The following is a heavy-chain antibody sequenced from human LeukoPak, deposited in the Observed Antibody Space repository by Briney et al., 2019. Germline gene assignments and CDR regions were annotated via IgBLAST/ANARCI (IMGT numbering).Heavy chain of an antibody. J-gene: IGHJ6*02. D-gene: IGHD2-2*01. CDR1: GYSFTSYW. CDR3: ARGSSAPRYYYYGMDV. V-gene: IGHV5-51*01. CDR2: IYPGDSDT. Sequence: GESLQISCQGSGYSFTSYWIGWVRQMPGKGLEWMGIIYPGDSDTRYSPSFQGQVTISADKSISTAYLQWSSLKASDTAMYYCARGSSAPRYYYYGMDVWGQGTTVTVSS.